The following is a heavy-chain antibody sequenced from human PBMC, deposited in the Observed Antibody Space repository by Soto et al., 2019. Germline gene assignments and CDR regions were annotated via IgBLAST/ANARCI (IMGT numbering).Heavy chain of an antibody. J-gene: IGHJ4*02. CDR1: CGSFSGYY. CDR2: INHSGST. CDR3: ARVSAPLITLLRGIYYFDY. Sequence: SETLSLTCAVYCGSFSGYYCIWIRQPPGKGLEWIGEINHSGSTNYNPSLKSRVTISLDTSKNQFSLNLNSVTAADTAVYYCARVSAPLITLLRGIYYFDYWSQGTLVTVSS. D-gene: IGHD3-10*01. V-gene: IGHV4-34*01.